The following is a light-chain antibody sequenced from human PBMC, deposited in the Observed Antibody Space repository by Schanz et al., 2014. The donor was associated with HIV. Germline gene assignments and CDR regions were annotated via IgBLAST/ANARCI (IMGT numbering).Light chain of an antibody. V-gene: IGLV2-11*01. CDR1: SSDVSSYNY. Sequence: QSALTQPRSVSGSPGQSGTISCTGTSSDVSSYNYLPWYQQRPGKAPKLMIYDVTKRPSGVPDRFSGSKSGNTASLTISGLQAEDEADYYCCSYAGSYTFVVFGGGTKVTVL. J-gene: IGLJ3*02. CDR3: CSYAGSYTFVV. CDR2: DVT.